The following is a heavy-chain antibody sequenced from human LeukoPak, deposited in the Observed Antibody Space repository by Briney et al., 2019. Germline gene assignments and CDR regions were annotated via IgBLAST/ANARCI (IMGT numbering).Heavy chain of an antibody. Sequence: SSETLSLTCTVSGGSISSYYWSWIRQPPGRGLEWIGYIYYSGSTNYNPSLKSRVTISVDTSKNQFSLKVRSVTAADTAVYYCARDIPSGYHDYWGQGILVTVSS. V-gene: IGHV4-59*12. CDR3: ARDIPSGYHDY. J-gene: IGHJ4*02. CDR2: IYYSGST. CDR1: GGSISSYY. D-gene: IGHD3-3*01.